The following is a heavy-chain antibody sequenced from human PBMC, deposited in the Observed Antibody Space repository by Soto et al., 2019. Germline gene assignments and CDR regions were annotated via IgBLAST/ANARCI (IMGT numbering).Heavy chain of an antibody. V-gene: IGHV3-9*01. Sequence: GWSLRLSCAASGFTFDDYAMHWVRQASGKGLEWALGISWNSGSIGYEDSVKGRFTISRDNAKNSLYLQMNSLRAEDTALYYCAKDIAPRYYHSSAKSYYYYYGMDVWGQGT. J-gene: IGHJ6*02. CDR3: AKDIAPRYYHSSAKSYYYYYGMDV. CDR2: ISWNSGSI. CDR1: GFTFDDYA. D-gene: IGHD3-22*01.